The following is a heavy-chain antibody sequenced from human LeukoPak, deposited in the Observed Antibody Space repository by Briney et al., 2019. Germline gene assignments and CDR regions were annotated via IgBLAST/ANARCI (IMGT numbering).Heavy chain of an antibody. CDR1: GFSVSNNY. Sequence: GGSLRLSCAASGFSVSNNYMGWVRQAPGKGLEWVSVIYSGGSTFYADSVKGRFTISRDNSKNTLYLQMNSLRAEDTAVYYCASDSYSPEYFQHWGQGTLVTVSS. CDR3: ASDSYSPEYFQH. V-gene: IGHV3-66*01. CDR2: IYSGGST. D-gene: IGHD2-15*01. J-gene: IGHJ1*01.